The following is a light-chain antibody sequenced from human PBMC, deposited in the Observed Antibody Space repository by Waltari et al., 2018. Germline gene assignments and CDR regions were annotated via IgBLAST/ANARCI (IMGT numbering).Light chain of an antibody. V-gene: IGKV3-15*01. CDR2: DAF. Sequence: EIVMTQSPATLSVSPGDRVTLSCRASRSIRSYLVWYQQKPGQAPRLLLYDAFTLATGIPARFSGSGSGTEYTLTISSLQSEDFAVYYCQHYINWPRTFGQGTKLEIK. CDR3: QHYINWPRT. J-gene: IGKJ2*02. CDR1: RSIRSY.